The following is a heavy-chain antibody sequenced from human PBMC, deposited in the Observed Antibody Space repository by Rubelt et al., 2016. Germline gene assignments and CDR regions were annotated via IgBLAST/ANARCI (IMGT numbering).Heavy chain of an antibody. D-gene: IGHD4-17*01. Sequence: QLQLQESGPGLVKPSETLSLTCTVSGGSISSSSYYWGWIRQPPGKGLEWIGSIYYSGSTYYNPSLKSRVTISVDTSKNQFSLNLNSVTAADTAVYYCARDVHHGDYGTFDYWGQGTLVTVSS. CDR2: IYYSGST. CDR3: ARDVHHGDYGTFDY. CDR1: GGSISSSSYY. J-gene: IGHJ4*02. V-gene: IGHV4-39*02.